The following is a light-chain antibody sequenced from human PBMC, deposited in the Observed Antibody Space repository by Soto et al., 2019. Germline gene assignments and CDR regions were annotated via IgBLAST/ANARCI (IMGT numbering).Light chain of an antibody. J-gene: IGKJ2*01. CDR3: HQYGSSPYT. V-gene: IGKV3-20*01. CDR1: QSVSSSY. CDR2: GAS. Sequence: ENVLTQSPGTLSLSPGERATLSCRASQSVSSSYLAWYQQKLGQAPRLLIYGASRRATGIPDRFSGSGSGTDFTLTISRLEPEDFAVYYCHQYGSSPYTFGQGTKLEIK.